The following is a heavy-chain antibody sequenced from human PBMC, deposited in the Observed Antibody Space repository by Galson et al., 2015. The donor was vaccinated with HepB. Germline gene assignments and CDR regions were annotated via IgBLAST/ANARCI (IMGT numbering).Heavy chain of an antibody. CDR1: GGSFSSYA. J-gene: IGHJ6*03. Sequence: SVTVSCKASGGSFSSYAISWVRQAPGQGLEWMGGIIPIFGTANYAQNFQGRVTITADESTSTAYMELSSLRSEDTAVYYCARGYYYGSGSQNYYMDVWGKGTTVTVSS. D-gene: IGHD3-10*01. CDR2: IIPIFGTA. V-gene: IGHV1-69*13. CDR3: ARGYYYGSGSQNYYMDV.